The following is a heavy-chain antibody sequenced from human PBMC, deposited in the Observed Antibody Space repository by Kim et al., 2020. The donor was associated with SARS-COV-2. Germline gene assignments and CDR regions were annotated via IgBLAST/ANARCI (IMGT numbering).Heavy chain of an antibody. CDR2: INPKSGDT. CDR3: ARVHSFRDSTGWYAEK. D-gene: IGHD6-19*01. CDR1: GDTFTNYD. Sequence: ASVKVSCKASGDTFTNYDINWLRQATGQGPEWMGWINPKSGDTGFARKFQGRVTLTRDTSISTAYMELSSLRSEDTAVYFCARVHSFRDSTGWYAEKWGQ. J-gene: IGHJ1*01. V-gene: IGHV1-8*01.